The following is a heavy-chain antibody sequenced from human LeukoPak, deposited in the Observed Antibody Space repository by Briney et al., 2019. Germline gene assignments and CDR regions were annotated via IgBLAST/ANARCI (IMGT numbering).Heavy chain of an antibody. CDR3: ARVPPGDTFSTTVTDDY. J-gene: IGHJ4*02. D-gene: IGHD4-17*01. CDR2: VNPNSGGT. CDR1: GYTFTGYY. V-gene: IGHV1-2*02. Sequence: ASVKVSCKASGYTFTGYYMHWVRQAPGQGLEWMGWVNPNSGGTNYAQKFQGRVTMTRDTSISTAYMELSRLRSDDTAVYYCARVPPGDTFSTTVTDDYWGQGTLVTVSS.